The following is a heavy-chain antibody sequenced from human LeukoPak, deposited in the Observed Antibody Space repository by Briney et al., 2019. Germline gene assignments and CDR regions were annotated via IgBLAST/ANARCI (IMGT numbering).Heavy chain of an antibody. V-gene: IGHV4-59*01. J-gene: IGHJ4*02. Sequence: PSETLSLTCTVSGGSINSYYWSWIRQPPGKGLEWIGYIYYSGNTNYNPSLKSRVTISVDTSKSQFSLKLSSVTAADTAVYYCARAGSSAYVLDYWGQGTLVTVSS. CDR1: GGSINSYY. D-gene: IGHD3-22*01. CDR3: ARAGSSAYVLDY. CDR2: IYYSGNT.